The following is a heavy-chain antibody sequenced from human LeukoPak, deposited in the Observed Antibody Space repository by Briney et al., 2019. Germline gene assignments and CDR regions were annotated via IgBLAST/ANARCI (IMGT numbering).Heavy chain of an antibody. CDR3: ARRVATRPYWYFDL. D-gene: IGHD6-6*01. J-gene: IGHJ2*01. V-gene: IGHV5-51*01. Sequence: GESLKISCKGSGYSFTNYWIGWVRQMPGKGLEWMGIIYPGDSDTRYSPSFQGQVTISVDKSTSTAYLQWSSLKASDTAMYYCARRVATRPYWYFDLWGRGTLVTVSS. CDR1: GYSFTNYW. CDR2: IYPGDSDT.